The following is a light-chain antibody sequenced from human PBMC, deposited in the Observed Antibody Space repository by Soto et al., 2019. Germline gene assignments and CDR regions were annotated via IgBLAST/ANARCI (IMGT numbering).Light chain of an antibody. Sequence: EIVLTQSPGTLSFSAGERATLSCRARQRVSSNYLAWYQQKPGQAPRLLISGASGRATGIPDRVSGIGSGTDFTLSVSRLEPEDFAVFYCQQYGSSPPTFGQGTKLEIK. V-gene: IGKV3-20*01. J-gene: IGKJ2*01. CDR1: QRVSSNY. CDR3: QQYGSSPPT. CDR2: GAS.